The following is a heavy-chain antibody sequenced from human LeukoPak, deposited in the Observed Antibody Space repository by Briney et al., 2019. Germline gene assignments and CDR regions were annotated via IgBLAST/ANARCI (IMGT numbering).Heavy chain of an antibody. V-gene: IGHV1-2*02. CDR3: ARDYYHDSSGYDPQDY. Sequence: ASLKVSWKASGYTFTGYHMHWVRQAPGQGLEWMGWINPNSGGANYAQKFQGRVTMTRDTSISTAYMEPRRLRSDDTAVYFCARDYYHDSSGYDPQDYWGQGTLVTVSS. D-gene: IGHD3-22*01. CDR2: INPNSGGA. J-gene: IGHJ4*02. CDR1: GYTFTGYH.